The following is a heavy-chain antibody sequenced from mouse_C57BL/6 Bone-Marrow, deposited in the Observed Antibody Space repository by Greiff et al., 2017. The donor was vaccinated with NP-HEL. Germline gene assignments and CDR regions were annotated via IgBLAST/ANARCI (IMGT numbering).Heavy chain of an antibody. CDR3: ARRTAQASDWYFDV. CDR1: GFSLTSYG. V-gene: IGHV2-2*01. J-gene: IGHJ1*03. CDR2: IWSGGST. D-gene: IGHD3-2*02. Sequence: QVQLQQSGPGLVQPSQSLSITCTVSGFSLTSYGVHWVRQSPGKGLEWLGVIWSGGSTDYNAAFISRLSISKDNSKSQVFFKMNSLQADDTAIYDCARRTAQASDWYFDVWGTGTTVTVSS.